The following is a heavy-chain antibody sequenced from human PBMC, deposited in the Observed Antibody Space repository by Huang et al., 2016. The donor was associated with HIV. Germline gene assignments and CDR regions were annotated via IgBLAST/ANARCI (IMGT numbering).Heavy chain of an antibody. CDR2: ISNRGRT. CDR1: GASCSSGRYS. J-gene: IGHJ3*02. D-gene: IGHD2-15*01. Sequence: QVQLQASGPGLVKPSQTLSLTFTVSGASCSSGRYSWTWIRQPAGKGLEWIGHISNRGRTNDNPSLKSRVNISIDTSKNHFSLGLNSVTAADTAVYYCATWPPGSQMRAFDIWGPGTMITVSS. CDR3: ATWPPGSQMRAFDI. V-gene: IGHV4-61*09.